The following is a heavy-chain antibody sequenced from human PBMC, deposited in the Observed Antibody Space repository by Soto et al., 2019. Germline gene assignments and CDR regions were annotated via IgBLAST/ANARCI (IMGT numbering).Heavy chain of an antibody. CDR3: AREKAVAGTTFDY. Sequence: GGSLRLSCVVSGFTLKSYWMHWVRQAPGKGLVWVSRIQSDGSSTNYADSVKGRFTISRDNAKNTLYLQMDSLRVEDTAVYYCAREKAVAGTTFDYWGQGALVTSPQ. J-gene: IGHJ4*02. D-gene: IGHD6-19*01. V-gene: IGHV3-74*01. CDR1: GFTLKSYW. CDR2: IQSDGSST.